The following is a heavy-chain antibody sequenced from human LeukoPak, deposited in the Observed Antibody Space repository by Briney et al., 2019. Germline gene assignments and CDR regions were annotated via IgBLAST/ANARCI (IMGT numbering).Heavy chain of an antibody. CDR3: ARDGYSGSDAL. CDR1: GGSISSYY. Sequence: KTSETLSLTCTVSGGSISSYYWSWIRQPPGKGLERIGYIYYSGSTNYNPSLKSRVTLSIDTSKNQFSLKLSSVTAADTAVYYCARDGYSGSDALWGQGILVTVSS. D-gene: IGHD5-12*01. J-gene: IGHJ4*02. CDR2: IYYSGST. V-gene: IGHV4-59*01.